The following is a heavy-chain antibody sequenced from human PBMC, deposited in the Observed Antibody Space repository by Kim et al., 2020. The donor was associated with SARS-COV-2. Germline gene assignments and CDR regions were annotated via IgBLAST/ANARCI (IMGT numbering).Heavy chain of an antibody. CDR3: AKGWPGTITRGDDC. Sequence: GGSLRLSCTASGFTFSSYAMSWVRQAPGKGLEWVSSVRNNGSITNYADSVKGRFTISRDNSKNTLYLQMNSLTADDTAVYYCAKGWPGTITRGDDCWGQGTLVTVSS. CDR1: GFTFSSYA. J-gene: IGHJ4*02. CDR2: VRNNGSIT. D-gene: IGHD1-1*01. V-gene: IGHV3-23*01.